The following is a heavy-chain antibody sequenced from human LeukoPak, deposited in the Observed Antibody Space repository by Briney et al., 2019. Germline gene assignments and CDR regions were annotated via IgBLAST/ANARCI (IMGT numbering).Heavy chain of an antibody. V-gene: IGHV3-43*02. J-gene: IGHJ3*02. CDR1: GFTFDEYA. CDR3: AKDLTSVYDAFNI. CDR2: ISGDGVRT. Sequence: GGSLRLSCAASGFTFDEYAIHWVRHAPGKGPEWVSLISGDGVRTFYRDSVKGRFTISRDNSKNSLYLQMNSLRTEDTALYYCAKDLTSVYDAFNIWGQGTMVTVSS.